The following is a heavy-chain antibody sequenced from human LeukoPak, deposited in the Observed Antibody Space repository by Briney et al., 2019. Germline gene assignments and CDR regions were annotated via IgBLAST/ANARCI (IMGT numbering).Heavy chain of an antibody. CDR1: GFTFSSYS. D-gene: IGHD6-13*01. CDR3: AKRERERISWYFFDY. J-gene: IGHJ4*02. CDR2: ISSSSSYI. V-gene: IGHV3-21*04. Sequence: GGSLRLSCAASGFTFSSYSMNWVRQAPGKGLEWVSSISSSSSYIHYADSVKGRFTISRDNAKNSLYLQMNSLRAEDTAVYYCAKRERERISWYFFDYWGQGTLVTVSS.